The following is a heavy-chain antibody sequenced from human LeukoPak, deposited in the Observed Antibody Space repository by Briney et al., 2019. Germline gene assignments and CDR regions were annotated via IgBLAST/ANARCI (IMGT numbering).Heavy chain of an antibody. D-gene: IGHD3-10*01. J-gene: IGHJ5*02. CDR1: GYTFTGYY. Sequence: ASVKVSCKASGYTFTGYYMHWVRQAPGQGLEWMGWINLNSGGTNYAQKFQGRVTMTRDTSISTAYMELSRLRSDDTAVYYCAREKRTIGARITMVRGVIRFDPWGQGTLVTVSS. CDR2: INLNSGGT. CDR3: AREKRTIGARITMVRGVIRFDP. V-gene: IGHV1-2*02.